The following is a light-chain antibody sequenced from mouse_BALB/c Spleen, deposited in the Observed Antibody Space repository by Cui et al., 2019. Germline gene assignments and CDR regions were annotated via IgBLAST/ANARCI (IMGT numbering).Light chain of an antibody. J-gene: IGKJ2*01. CDR3: QQNNEYPYT. CDR2: LAS. Sequence: NIVLTQSPASLAVSLGQRPTISCRPSESVGSYGNSVMHWYQQKPGQPPKLLIYLASNLESGVPARFSGSGSRTDFTLTIEAVEADEAANYYCQQNNEYPYTFGGGTKLEIK. V-gene: IGKV3-10*01. CDR1: ESVGSYGNSV.